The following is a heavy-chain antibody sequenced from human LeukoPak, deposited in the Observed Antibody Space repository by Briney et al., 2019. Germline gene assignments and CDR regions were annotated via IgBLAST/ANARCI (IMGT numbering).Heavy chain of an antibody. CDR2: ISYDGSNK. Sequence: GGSLRLSCAASGFTFSSYAMHWVRQAPGKGLEWVAVISYDGSNKYYADSVKGRFTISRDNSKNTLYLQMNSLRAEDTAIYYCARAAGWFAPGGQGPLVTVSS. D-gene: IGHD6-25*01. CDR3: ARAAGWFAP. J-gene: IGHJ5*02. V-gene: IGHV3-30-3*01. CDR1: GFTFSSYA.